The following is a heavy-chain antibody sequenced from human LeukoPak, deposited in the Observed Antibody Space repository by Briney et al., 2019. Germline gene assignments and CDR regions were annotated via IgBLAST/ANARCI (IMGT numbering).Heavy chain of an antibody. CDR3: ASVVWYSSGWRWSSGDY. CDR2: LFYSGST. CDR1: GGSISTSYYN. V-gene: IGHV4-39*01. D-gene: IGHD6-19*01. Sequence: SETLSLTCTVSGGSISTSYYNWGWLRPPPGKGLEWIGNLFYSGSTYYSPSLSSRVTISLDTSSNQFSLKLNSVTAADTAVYYCASVVWYSSGWRWSSGDYWGQGTLVTVSS. J-gene: IGHJ4*02.